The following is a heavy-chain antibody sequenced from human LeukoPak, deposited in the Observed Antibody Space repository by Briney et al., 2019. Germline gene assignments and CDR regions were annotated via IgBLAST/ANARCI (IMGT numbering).Heavy chain of an antibody. CDR1: GFTFSSYA. J-gene: IGHJ4*02. Sequence: PGGSLRLSCAASGFTFSSYAMSWVRQAPGKGLEWVSTISGSGGTTYYADSVKGRFTISRDNSKNTLYLQMNSLRAEDTAIYYCAKGGLYCSSTSCYFVDSWGQGTLVTVSS. CDR3: AKGGLYCSSTSCYFVDS. CDR2: ISGSGGTT. D-gene: IGHD2-2*01. V-gene: IGHV3-23*01.